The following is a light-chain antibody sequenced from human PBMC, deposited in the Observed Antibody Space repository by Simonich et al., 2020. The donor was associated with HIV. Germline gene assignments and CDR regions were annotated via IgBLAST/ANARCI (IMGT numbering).Light chain of an antibody. CDR2: DAS. V-gene: IGKV1-33*01. J-gene: IGKJ3*01. Sequence: DIQMTQSPSTLSASVGDRVTVTCRASQTISNYLNWYQQKPGKAPKLLLYDASNLKTGVPSRFSGSGSGTEFTLTISSLQPEDFATYYCQHLNSFPLTFGPGTKVDIK. CDR1: QTISNY. CDR3: QHLNSFPLT.